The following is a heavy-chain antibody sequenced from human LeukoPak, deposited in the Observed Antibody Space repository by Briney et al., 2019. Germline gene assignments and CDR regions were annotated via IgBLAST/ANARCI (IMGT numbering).Heavy chain of an antibody. D-gene: IGHD6-19*01. CDR2: ISSSGSTI. V-gene: IGHV3-48*03. CDR1: GFTFSSYE. CDR3: ARGGTQWLPFDAFDI. J-gene: IGHJ3*02. Sequence: GGSLRLSCAASGFTFSSYEMNWVRQAPGKRLEWVSYISSSGSTIYYADSVKGRFTISRDNAKNSLYLQMNSLRAEDTAVYYCARGGTQWLPFDAFDIWGQGTMVTVSS.